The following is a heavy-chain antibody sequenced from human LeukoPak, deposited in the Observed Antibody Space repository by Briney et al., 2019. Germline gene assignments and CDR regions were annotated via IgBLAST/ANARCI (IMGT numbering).Heavy chain of an antibody. Sequence: PSETLSLTCTVSGGSISSGGYSWSWIRQPPGKGLEWIGYIYHNGNTYYNPCLKSRVTISVDTSKNQFSLKLSSVTAADTAVYYCARGDNRRGPFDYWGQGTLVTVSS. CDR3: ARGDNRRGPFDY. V-gene: IGHV4-30-2*01. CDR2: IYHNGNT. D-gene: IGHD2/OR15-2a*01. CDR1: GGSISSGGYS. J-gene: IGHJ4*02.